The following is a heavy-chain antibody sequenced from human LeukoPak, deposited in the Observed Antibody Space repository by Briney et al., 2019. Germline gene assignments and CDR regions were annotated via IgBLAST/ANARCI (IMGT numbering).Heavy chain of an antibody. D-gene: IGHD6-13*01. Sequence: SETLSLTCAVSGFSISSGYCWGWIRRPPGKGLEWIGTFYYPESTYYNPPLNSRLTISIDTSKNHFSLKLRSVTAADTALYYCARGRGRQVGTRWHPDTHHDYWGQGILVTVSS. J-gene: IGHJ4*02. CDR3: ARGRGRQVGTRWHPDTHHDY. V-gene: IGHV4-38-2*01. CDR2: FYYPEST. CDR1: GFSISSGYC.